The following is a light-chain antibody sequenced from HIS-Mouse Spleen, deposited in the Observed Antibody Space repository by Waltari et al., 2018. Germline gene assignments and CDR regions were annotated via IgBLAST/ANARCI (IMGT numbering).Light chain of an antibody. CDR1: SLRSYY. J-gene: IGLJ3*02. CDR3: NSRDSSGNRWV. Sequence: SSELTQDPAVSVALGQTVRITCQGDSLRSYYAGWYQQKPGQAPVLGIYGKNKRPSGIPDRFSGSSSGNTASLTITGAQAEDEADYYCNSRDSSGNRWVFGGGTKLTVL. V-gene: IGLV3-19*01. CDR2: GKN.